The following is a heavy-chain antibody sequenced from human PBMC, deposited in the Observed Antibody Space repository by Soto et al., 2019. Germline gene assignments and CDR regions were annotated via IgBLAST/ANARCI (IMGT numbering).Heavy chain of an antibody. CDR2: IFLNDEK. Sequence: QVTLKESGPVLVKPTETLTLTCTVSGFSLSNARMGVSWIRQPQGKALEGLAHIFLNDEKSHTTSLKSRLTSSHDTYKSQVAVIMANLDPVDTATYYCARIHYGGNSPYLHYLGQGTLGPVSS. V-gene: IGHV2-26*01. CDR3: ARIHYGGNSPYLHY. CDR1: GFSLSNARMG. J-gene: IGHJ4*02. D-gene: IGHD4-17*01.